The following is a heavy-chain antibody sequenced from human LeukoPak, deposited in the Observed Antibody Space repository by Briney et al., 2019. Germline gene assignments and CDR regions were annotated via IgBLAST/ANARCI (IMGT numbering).Heavy chain of an antibody. CDR1: GFTVSSNY. J-gene: IGHJ5*02. D-gene: IGHD6-19*01. CDR3: AKDWGSSGWYNYFDP. Sequence: GGSLRHSCAASGFTVSSNYMSWVRQAPGKGLEWVSAISGSGGSTYYGDSVKGRFTISRDNSKNTLYLQMDSLRAEDTALYYCAKDWGSSGWYNYFDPWGQGTLVTVSS. CDR2: ISGSGGST. V-gene: IGHV3-23*01.